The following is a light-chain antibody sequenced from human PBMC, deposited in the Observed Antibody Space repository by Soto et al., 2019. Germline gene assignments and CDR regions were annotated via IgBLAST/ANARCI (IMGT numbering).Light chain of an antibody. V-gene: IGKV3-15*01. Sequence: EILMTQYPATLYVSPGERAILSCRASLNIGTNLVWYPQKPGQAPRLLLYGASTRATGVPARLSGSGSGTDFSLTVISLQSEEFAVYYCQLYYKWPAWTFGRGNKVEIK. J-gene: IGKJ1*01. CDR2: GAS. CDR1: LNIGTN. CDR3: QLYYKWPAWT.